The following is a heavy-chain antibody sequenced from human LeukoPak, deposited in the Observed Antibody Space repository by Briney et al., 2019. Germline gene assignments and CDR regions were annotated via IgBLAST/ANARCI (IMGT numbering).Heavy chain of an antibody. V-gene: IGHV3-21*01. CDR3: ARDERRPDCSGGSCYPLDY. CDR1: GFTFSSYA. J-gene: IGHJ4*02. Sequence: GSLRLSCAASGFTFSSYAMNWVRQAPGKGLEWVSSMSHNSRYIYYTDSVKGRFTISRDNAKNSLYLQMNSLRAEDTAVYYCARDERRPDCSGGSCYPLDYWGQGSLVTVSS. CDR2: MSHNSRYI. D-gene: IGHD2-15*01.